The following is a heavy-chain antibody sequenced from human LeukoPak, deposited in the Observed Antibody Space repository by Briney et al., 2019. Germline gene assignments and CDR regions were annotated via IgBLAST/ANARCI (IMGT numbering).Heavy chain of an antibody. CDR3: ARGGGRYPVLDY. CDR1: GFTFSSYG. D-gene: IGHD1-26*01. Sequence: GGSLRLSCAASGFTFSSYGMHWVRQAPGKGLEWVAVISYDGSNKYYADSVRGRFTISRDNSKNTLYLQMSSLRGEDTAVYYCARGGGRYPVLDYWGQGILVTVSS. CDR2: ISYDGSNK. V-gene: IGHV3-30*03. J-gene: IGHJ4*02.